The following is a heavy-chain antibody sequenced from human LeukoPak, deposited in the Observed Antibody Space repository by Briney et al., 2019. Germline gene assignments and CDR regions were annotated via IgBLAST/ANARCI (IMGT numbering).Heavy chain of an antibody. J-gene: IGHJ4*02. CDR1: GYTFTSYA. CDR2: INAGNGNT. Sequence: ASVKVSCKASGYTFTSYAMHWVRQAPGQRLEWMEWINAGNGNTKYSQKFQGRVTITRDTSASTAYMELSSLRSEDTAVYYCARDYSGSYYRNTFDYWGQGTLVTVSS. V-gene: IGHV1-3*01. CDR3: ARDYSGSYYRNTFDY. D-gene: IGHD1-26*01.